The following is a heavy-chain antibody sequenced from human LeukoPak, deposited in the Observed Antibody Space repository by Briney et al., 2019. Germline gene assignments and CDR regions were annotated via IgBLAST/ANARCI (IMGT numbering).Heavy chain of an antibody. D-gene: IGHD3-10*01. CDR2: ISSSSSYI. V-gene: IGHV3-21*01. J-gene: IGHJ3*02. CDR3: ARGARGGAFDI. CDR1: GFTFSSYS. Sequence: GGSLRLSCAASGFTFSSYSMNWVRQAPGKGLEWVSSISSSSSYIYYADSVKSRFSISRDNATNSLYLQMNSLRAEDTAVYYCARGARGGAFDIWGQGTMVTVSS.